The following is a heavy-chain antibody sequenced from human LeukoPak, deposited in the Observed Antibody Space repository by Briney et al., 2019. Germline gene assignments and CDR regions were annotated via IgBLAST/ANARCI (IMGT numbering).Heavy chain of an antibody. J-gene: IGHJ4*02. D-gene: IGHD1-1*01. Sequence: GGSLRLSCAASGFSFSDYSMNWVRQAPGKGLEWVSYISSSSSSRYYADSVKGRFTISRDNGKNSLYLQMNSLRDEDTAVYFCARHLSGTFDYWGEGTLVTVSS. CDR2: ISSSSSSR. CDR1: GFSFSDYS. CDR3: ARHLSGTFDY. V-gene: IGHV3-48*02.